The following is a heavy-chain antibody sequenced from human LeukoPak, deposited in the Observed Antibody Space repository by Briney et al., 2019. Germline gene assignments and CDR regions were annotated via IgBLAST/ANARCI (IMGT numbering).Heavy chain of an antibody. J-gene: IGHJ4*02. CDR1: GGSFSGYY. V-gene: IGHV4-34*01. Sequence: SETLSLTCAVYGGSFSGYYWSWIRQPPGKGLEWIGEINHSGSTNYNPSLKSRVTLSVDTSKNQFSLKLSSVTAADTAVYYCARMQQLANCFDYWGQGTLVTVSS. CDR2: INHSGST. D-gene: IGHD6-13*01. CDR3: ARMQQLANCFDY.